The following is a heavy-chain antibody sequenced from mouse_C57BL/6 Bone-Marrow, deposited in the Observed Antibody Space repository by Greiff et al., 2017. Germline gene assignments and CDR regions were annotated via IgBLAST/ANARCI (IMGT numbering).Heavy chain of an antibody. CDR3: ASRPDYSNYWYYDM. D-gene: IGHD2-5*01. V-gene: IGHV5-6*02. J-gene: IGHJ1*03. CDR2: INSGGSYT. CDR1: GFTFSSYC. Sequence: EVQLVESGGDLVKPGGSLKLSCAASGFTFSSYCMSWVRQTPDKRLEWVATINSGGSYTYYPDSLKGRFTITRDNAKNTLYLQMSSLKSEDTAMYYCASRPDYSNYWYYDMGGRGKAATVSA.